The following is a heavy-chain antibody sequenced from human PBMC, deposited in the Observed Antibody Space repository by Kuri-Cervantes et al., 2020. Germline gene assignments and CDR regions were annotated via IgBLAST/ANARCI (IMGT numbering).Heavy chain of an antibody. J-gene: IGHJ4*02. Sequence: GGSLRLSCVGSGFTFSSYSMNWVRQAPGKGLEWVSSISSGSSYMYYADSVQGRFTISRDNSKNTLYLQMNSLRAEDTAVYYCARDRKGIAVAGTYFDYWGQGTLVTVSS. D-gene: IGHD6-19*01. CDR3: ARDRKGIAVAGTYFDY. V-gene: IGHV3-21*01. CDR2: ISSGSSYM. CDR1: GFTFSSYS.